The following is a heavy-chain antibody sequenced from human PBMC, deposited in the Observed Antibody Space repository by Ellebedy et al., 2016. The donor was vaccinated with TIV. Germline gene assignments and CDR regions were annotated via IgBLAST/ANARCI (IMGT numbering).Heavy chain of an antibody. D-gene: IGHD4-17*01. CDR1: GYTFTSYA. CDR2: INAGNGNT. J-gene: IGHJ4*02. V-gene: IGHV1-3*01. Sequence: AASVKVSCKASGYTFTSYAMHWVRQAHGQRLEWMGWINAGNGNTKYSQKFQGRVTITRDTSASTAYMELSSLRSEDTAVYYCARDRDYGTFDYWGQGTLVTVSS. CDR3: ARDRDYGTFDY.